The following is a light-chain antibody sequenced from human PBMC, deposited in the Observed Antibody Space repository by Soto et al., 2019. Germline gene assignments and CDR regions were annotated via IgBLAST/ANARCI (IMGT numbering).Light chain of an antibody. J-gene: IGLJ3*02. V-gene: IGLV2-8*01. CDR2: DVN. CDR1: STDVGNYNY. Sequence: QSALTQPPSASGSPGQSLTISCTGTSTDVGNYNYVSWYQQHPGKAPKLMISDVNRWPSGVPDRFSGSKSGNTASLTVSGLQAEDEADYYCSSYAGSNNWVFGGGTKLTVL. CDR3: SSYAGSNNWV.